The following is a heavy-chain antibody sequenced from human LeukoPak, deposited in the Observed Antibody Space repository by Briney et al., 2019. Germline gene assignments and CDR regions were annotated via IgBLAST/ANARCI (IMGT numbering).Heavy chain of an antibody. CDR1: GYSFTSYW. V-gene: IGHV5-51*01. J-gene: IGHJ2*01. Sequence: KPGESLKISCKGSGYSFTSYWIGWVRQMPGKGLXXXXXIYPGDSDTRYSPSFQGQVTISADKSISTAYLQWSSLKASDTAMYYCARLPSNFGGGWYFDLWGRGTLATVSS. CDR3: ARLPSNFGGGWYFDL. D-gene: IGHD3-16*01. CDR2: IYPGDSDT.